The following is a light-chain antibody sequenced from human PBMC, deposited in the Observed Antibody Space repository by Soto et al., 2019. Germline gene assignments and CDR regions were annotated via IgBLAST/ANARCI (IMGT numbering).Light chain of an antibody. CDR3: CSYTSTNTRV. V-gene: IGLV2-14*01. J-gene: IGLJ2*01. CDR1: SSDVGGYEF. CDR2: NVN. Sequence: QSALTQPASVSGSPGQSITISCTGTSSDVGGYEFVSWYQQDPGKAPKLIIYNVNNRPSGVSHRFSGSKSGNTASLTISGLQAEDEADYYCCSYTSTNTRVFGGGTKVTVL.